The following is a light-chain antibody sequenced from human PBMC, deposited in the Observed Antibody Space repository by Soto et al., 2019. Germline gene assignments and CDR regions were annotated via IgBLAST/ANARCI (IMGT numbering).Light chain of an antibody. Sequence: DIQMTQSPSTLSASVGDRVTITCRASQSISSWLAWYQQKPGKAPKLLINKASSLESGVPSRFSGSGSGTEFTLTISSLQPDDFATYYCQQYKSHHRTFGQGTKVDIK. CDR3: QQYKSHHRT. CDR1: QSISSW. V-gene: IGKV1-5*03. J-gene: IGKJ1*01. CDR2: KAS.